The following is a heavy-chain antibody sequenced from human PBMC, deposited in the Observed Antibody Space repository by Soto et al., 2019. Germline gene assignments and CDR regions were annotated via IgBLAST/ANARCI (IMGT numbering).Heavy chain of an antibody. V-gene: IGHV1-8*01. J-gene: IGHJ1*01. Sequence: QVQLVQSGAEVKKPGASVKVSCKASGYTFTSYDINWVRQATGQGLEWMGWMNHNSGNTAYAQKFQGGATWTRNTSTSTADMELSSLRSEGTAVYYCAREAVSSLQHWGQGTLVTVSS. CDR2: MNHNSGNT. CDR1: GYTFTSYD. CDR3: AREAVSSLQH.